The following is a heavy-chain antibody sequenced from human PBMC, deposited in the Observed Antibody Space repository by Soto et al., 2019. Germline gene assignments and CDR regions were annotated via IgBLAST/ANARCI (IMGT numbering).Heavy chain of an antibody. CDR2: INAGNGNT. D-gene: IGHD6-13*01. CDR3: ARDKYSSSWYGAYGMDV. J-gene: IGHJ6*02. Sequence: QRQLVQSGAEVKKPGASVKVACKASGYTFTSYAMHWVRQAPGQRLEWMGWINAGNGNTKYSQKFQGRVTITRDTSASTAYMELSSLRSEDTAVYYCARDKYSSSWYGAYGMDVWGRGTTVTVSS. V-gene: IGHV1-3*01. CDR1: GYTFTSYA.